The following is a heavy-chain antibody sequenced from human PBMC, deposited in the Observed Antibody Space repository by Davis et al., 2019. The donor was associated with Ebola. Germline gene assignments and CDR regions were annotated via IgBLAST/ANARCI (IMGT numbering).Heavy chain of an antibody. CDR1: GGSISSHY. CDR2: IYYSGST. V-gene: IGHV4-59*08. CDR3: ARPHYSGSYWYFDL. Sequence: MPGGSLRLSCSVSGGSISSHYWSWIRQPPGKGLEWIGYIYYSGSTNYNPSLKSRVTISVDTSKNQFSLKLSSVTAADTAVYYCARPHYSGSYWYFDLWGRGTLVTVSS. J-gene: IGHJ2*01. D-gene: IGHD1-26*01.